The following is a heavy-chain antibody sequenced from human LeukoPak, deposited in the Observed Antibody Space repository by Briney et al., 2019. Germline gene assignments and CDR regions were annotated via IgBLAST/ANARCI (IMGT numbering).Heavy chain of an antibody. V-gene: IGHV4-4*07. D-gene: IGHD1-7*01. Sequence: SETLSLTCTISGGSLSSYYWSWVRQPAGKGLEWIGRIYISGSADYNPSLKSRVTMSVDTSKNQFSLKLSSVTAADTAVYYCARDGTGLYFDYWGQGTLVTVSS. CDR3: ARDGTGLYFDY. CDR2: IYISGSA. CDR1: GGSLSSYY. J-gene: IGHJ4*02.